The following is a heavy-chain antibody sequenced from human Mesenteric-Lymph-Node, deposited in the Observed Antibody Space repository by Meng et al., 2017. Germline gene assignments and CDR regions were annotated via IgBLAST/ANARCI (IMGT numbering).Heavy chain of an antibody. V-gene: IGHV4-4*07. Sequence: QVQLQQAGPGLVKTSETLSLNCSVSDGSINNFFWSWIRQPAGKGLEWIGRIHTSGVTNYNPSLKSRVTISVDKSKNQFSLKLSSVTAADTAVYYCATQESRDGHNPYWGQGTLVTVSS. CDR3: ATQESRDGHNPY. CDR2: IHTSGVT. D-gene: IGHD5-24*01. CDR1: DGSINNFF. J-gene: IGHJ4*02.